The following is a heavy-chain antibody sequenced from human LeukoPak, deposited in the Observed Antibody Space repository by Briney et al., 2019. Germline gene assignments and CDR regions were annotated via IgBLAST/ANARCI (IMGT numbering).Heavy chain of an antibody. CDR3: ARGARVVPASIGY. V-gene: IGHV1-8*01. D-gene: IGHD2-2*02. CDR1: GYTFTSYD. Sequence: ASVKVSCKASGYTFTSYDIYWVRQTTGQGLEWMGWMNPNSGDTGYAQKFQGRVTMTRDTSISTAYMGLSRLRSDDTAIYYCARGARVVPASIGYWGQGTLVTVSS. CDR2: MNPNSGDT. J-gene: IGHJ4*02.